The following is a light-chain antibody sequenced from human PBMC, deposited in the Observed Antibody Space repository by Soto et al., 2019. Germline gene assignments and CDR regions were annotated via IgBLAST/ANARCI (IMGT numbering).Light chain of an antibody. CDR3: QQSHSIPLT. V-gene: IGKV1-39*01. J-gene: IGKJ4*01. Sequence: DLQMTQSPSSLSASVGDRVTITCRASQSISSYLNWYQQKPGKAPKLLIYAASSLQSGVASRFSCIGSGTAFTLTLSRLHPEDFATYYCQQSHSIPLTFGGGTKVEIK. CDR2: AAS. CDR1: QSISSY.